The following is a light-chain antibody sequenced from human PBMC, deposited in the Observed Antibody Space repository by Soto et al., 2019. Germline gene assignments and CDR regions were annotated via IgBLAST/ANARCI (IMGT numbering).Light chain of an antibody. Sequence: DIQMTQSPSSLSASVGDRVTITCRASQSIATYLNWYQQKPGKTPKPLIYLASSLQSGVPSRFSGSGSGTDFTLTIRRLQPEDFATYFCQQSHSPPYTFGQGTKLEIK. CDR1: QSIATY. CDR3: QQSHSPPYT. V-gene: IGKV1-39*01. CDR2: LAS. J-gene: IGKJ2*01.